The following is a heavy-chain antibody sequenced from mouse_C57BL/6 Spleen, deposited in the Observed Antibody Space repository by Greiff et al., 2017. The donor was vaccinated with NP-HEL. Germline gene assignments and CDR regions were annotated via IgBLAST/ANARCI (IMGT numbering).Heavy chain of an antibody. D-gene: IGHD2-2*01. V-gene: IGHV5-4*03. CDR1: GFTFSSYA. CDR3: ARGEGYDVRDYAMDY. CDR2: ISDGGSYT. J-gene: IGHJ4*01. Sequence: EVMLVESGGGLVKPGGSLKLSCAASGFTFSSYAMSWVRQTPEKRLEWVATISDGGSYTYYPDNVKGRFTISRDNAKNNLYLQMSHLKSEDTAMYYCARGEGYDVRDYAMDYWGQGTSVTVSS.